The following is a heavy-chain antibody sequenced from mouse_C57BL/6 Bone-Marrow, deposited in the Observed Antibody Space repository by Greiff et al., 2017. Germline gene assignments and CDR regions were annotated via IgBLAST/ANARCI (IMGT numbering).Heavy chain of an antibody. Sequence: QVHLVESGAELVRPGASVTLSCKASGYTFTDYEMHWVKQTPVHGLEWIGAIDPETGGTAYNQKFKGKAILTADKSSSTAYMELRSLTSEDSAVYYCTRGITTVVAGDYWGQGTTLTVSS. CDR2: IDPETGGT. J-gene: IGHJ2*01. D-gene: IGHD1-1*01. CDR3: TRGITTVVAGDY. CDR1: GYTFTDYE. V-gene: IGHV1-15*01.